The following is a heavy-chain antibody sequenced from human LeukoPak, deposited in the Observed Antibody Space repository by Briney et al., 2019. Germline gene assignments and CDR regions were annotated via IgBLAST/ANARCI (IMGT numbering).Heavy chain of an antibody. CDR2: ISYDGSNK. CDR3: ARDRSMPSGYYGY. V-gene: IGHV3-30*04. J-gene: IGHJ4*02. Sequence: GGSLRLSCAASGFTFSSYAMHWVRQAPGKGLEWVAVISYDGSNKYYADSVKGRFTISRDNSKNTLYLQMNSLRAEDTAVYYCARDRSMPSGYYGYWGQGTLVTVSS. CDR1: GFTFSSYA. D-gene: IGHD3-22*01.